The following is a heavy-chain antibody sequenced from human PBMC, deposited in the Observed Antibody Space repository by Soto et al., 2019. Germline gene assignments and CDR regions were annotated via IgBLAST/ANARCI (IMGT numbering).Heavy chain of an antibody. Sequence: TSSDYYWAWIRQPPGKGLEWIGSMFYSGLTYYNPSLKSRVTLSVDTSKNQFSVRLNSVTAADTAVYYCAPLSVSLSGPYGIHVWGQGTTVTVSS. CDR3: APLSVSLSGPYGIHV. V-gene: IGHV4-39*01. CDR2: MFYSGLT. CDR1: TSSDYY. J-gene: IGHJ6*02. D-gene: IGHD2-15*01.